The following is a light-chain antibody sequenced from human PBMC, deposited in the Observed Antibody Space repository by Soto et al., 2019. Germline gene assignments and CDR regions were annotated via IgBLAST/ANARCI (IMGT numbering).Light chain of an antibody. V-gene: IGLV1-47*01. CDR1: SSNIEINY. Sequence: QSVLTQPPSASETPGQRVIISCSGGSSNIEINYVYWYQQLPGTAPKLLIYRNSQRPSGVPDRFSGSKSGTSASLAISGLRSDDEAEYYCAAWDDSLPGPVFGGGTKLTVL. J-gene: IGLJ2*01. CDR3: AAWDDSLPGPV. CDR2: RNS.